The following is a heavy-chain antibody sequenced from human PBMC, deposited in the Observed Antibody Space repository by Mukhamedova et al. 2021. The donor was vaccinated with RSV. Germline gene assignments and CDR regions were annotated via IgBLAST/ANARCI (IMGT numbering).Heavy chain of an antibody. CDR3: ARLRGYNPYYYYYMDV. V-gene: IGHV4-31*02. D-gene: IGHD5-18*01. J-gene: IGHJ6*03. CDR2: IYYSGST. Sequence: IYYSGSTYYNPSLKSRVTISVDTSKNQFSLKLSSVTAADTAVYYCARLRGYNPYYYYYMDVLGKGTTVTVSS.